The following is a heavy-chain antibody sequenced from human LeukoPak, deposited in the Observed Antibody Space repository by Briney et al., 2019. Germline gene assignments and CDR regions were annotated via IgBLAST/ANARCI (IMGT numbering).Heavy chain of an antibody. Sequence: GGSLRLSCAASGFTFSNYAMSWVRQAPGKGLEWVSVIYSGGSTNYADSVKGRFTISRDNSKNTLYLHMNSLRAEDTAVYYCIYGYTLDFWGQGTLVTVSS. CDR2: IYSGGST. CDR1: GFTFSNYA. CDR3: IYGYTLDF. D-gene: IGHD5-18*01. J-gene: IGHJ4*02. V-gene: IGHV3-53*01.